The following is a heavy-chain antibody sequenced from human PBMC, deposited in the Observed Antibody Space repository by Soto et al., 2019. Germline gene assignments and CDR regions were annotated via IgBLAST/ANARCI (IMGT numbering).Heavy chain of an antibody. CDR1: GFTFGDYA. CDR3: TRFEGYYDSSGYSSVYFDY. CDR2: IRSKAYGGTT. V-gene: IGHV3-49*03. D-gene: IGHD3-22*01. J-gene: IGHJ4*02. Sequence: PGGSLRLSCTASGFTFGDYAMSWFRQAPGKGLEWVGFIRSKAYGGTTEYAASVKGRFTISRDDSKSIAYLQMNSLKTEDTAVYYCTRFEGYYDSSGYSSVYFDYWGQGTLVTVSS.